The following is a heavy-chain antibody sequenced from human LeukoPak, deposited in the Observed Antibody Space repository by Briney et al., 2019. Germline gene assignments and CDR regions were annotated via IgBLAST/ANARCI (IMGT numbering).Heavy chain of an antibody. Sequence: GGSLRLSCAASGFAFSSYAMHWVRQAPGKGLEWVAVISYDGSNKYYADSVKGRFTISRDNSKNTLYLLMNSLRAGDTAVYYCARGVPYYYDSSGYLDYWGQGALVTVSS. D-gene: IGHD3-22*01. CDR3: ARGVPYYYDSSGYLDY. J-gene: IGHJ4*02. CDR2: ISYDGSNK. V-gene: IGHV3-30*04. CDR1: GFAFSSYA.